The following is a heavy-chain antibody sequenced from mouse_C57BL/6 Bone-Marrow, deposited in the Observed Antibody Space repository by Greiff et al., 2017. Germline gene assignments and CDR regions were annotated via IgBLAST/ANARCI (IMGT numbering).Heavy chain of an antibody. J-gene: IGHJ3*01. CDR3: ARGPFPEVWFAY. Sequence: QVQLQQPGAELVRPGTSVKLSCKASGYTFTSYWMHWVKQRPGQGLEWIGVIDPSDSYTNYNQKFKGKATLTVDTSSSTAYMQLSSLTSEDSAVYYCARGPFPEVWFAYWGQGTLVTVSA. CDR1: GYTFTSYW. CDR2: IDPSDSYT. V-gene: IGHV1-59*01.